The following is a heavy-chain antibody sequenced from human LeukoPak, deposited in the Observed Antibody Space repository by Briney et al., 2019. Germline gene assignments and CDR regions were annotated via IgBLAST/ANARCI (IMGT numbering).Heavy chain of an antibody. V-gene: IGHV1-24*01. D-gene: IGHD2-2*01. CDR3: ATGSVPAASPDYYYGMDV. Sequence: ALVKVSCKVSGYTLTELSMHWVRQAPGKGLEWMGGFDPEDGETIYAQKFQGRVTMTEDTSTDTAYMELSSLRSEDTAVYYCATGSVPAASPDYYYGMDVWGQGTTVTVSS. CDR1: GYTLTELS. J-gene: IGHJ6*02. CDR2: FDPEDGET.